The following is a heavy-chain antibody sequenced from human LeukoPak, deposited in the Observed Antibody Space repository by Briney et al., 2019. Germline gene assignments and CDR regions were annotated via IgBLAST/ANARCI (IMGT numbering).Heavy chain of an antibody. CDR1: GFTFSSYA. D-gene: IGHD6-13*01. V-gene: IGHV3-30*04. CDR3: ATAAAGTSY. CDR2: ISYDGSNK. J-gene: IGHJ4*02. Sequence: PGGSLRLSCAASGFTFSSYAMHWVRQAPGKGLEWVAVISYDGSNKYYADSVKGRFTISRDNSKNTLYLQMSSLRAEDTAVYYCATAAAGTSYWGQGTLVTVSS.